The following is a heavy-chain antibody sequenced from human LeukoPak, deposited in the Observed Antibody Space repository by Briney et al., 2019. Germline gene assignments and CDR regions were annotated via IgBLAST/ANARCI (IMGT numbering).Heavy chain of an antibody. J-gene: IGHJ4*02. D-gene: IGHD1-26*01. CDR2: IWYDGSNM. Sequence: PGRSLRLSCAASGFIFSSYGMHWVRQAPGKGLEWVAVIWYDGSNMYYGDSVKGRFTIYRDNSKNTLYLQMNSLRAEDTAVYYCARDRYSGSPDYWGQGTLVTVSS. CDR3: ARDRYSGSPDY. V-gene: IGHV3-33*01. CDR1: GFIFSSYG.